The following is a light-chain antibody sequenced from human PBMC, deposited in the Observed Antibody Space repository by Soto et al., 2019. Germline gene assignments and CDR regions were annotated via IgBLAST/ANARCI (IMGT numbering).Light chain of an antibody. CDR2: DVS. Sequence: QSALTQPASVSGSPGQSITISCTGTSSDVGRYNYVSWYQQHPGKAPKLMIYDVSDRPSGVSDRFSRSKSGNTASLTISGLQAEDEADYYCSSFTNSGSLGVFGTGTKLTVL. CDR3: SSFTNSGSLGV. V-gene: IGLV2-14*03. CDR1: SSDVGRYNY. J-gene: IGLJ1*01.